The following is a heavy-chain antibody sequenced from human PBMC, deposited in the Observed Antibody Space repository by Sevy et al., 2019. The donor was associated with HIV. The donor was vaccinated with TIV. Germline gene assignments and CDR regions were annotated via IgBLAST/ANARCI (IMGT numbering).Heavy chain of an antibody. Sequence: SETLSLTCTVSGGSISSSSYYWGWMRQPPGKGLEWIGSIYYSGSTHYNPSLKSRVTISVDTSKNQFSLKLSSVTAADTAVYYCARAKMTTVTPDWFDPWGQGTLVTVSS. CDR3: ARAKMTTVTPDWFDP. CDR1: GGSISSSSYY. V-gene: IGHV4-39*01. D-gene: IGHD4-17*01. CDR2: IYYSGST. J-gene: IGHJ5*02.